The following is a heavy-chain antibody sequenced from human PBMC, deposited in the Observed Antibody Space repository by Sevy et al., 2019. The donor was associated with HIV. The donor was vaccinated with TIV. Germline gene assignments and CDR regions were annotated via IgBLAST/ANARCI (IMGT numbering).Heavy chain of an antibody. CDR2: ISSNGGST. CDR1: GFTFSSYA. CDR3: VKDDGRPIYDYVWGGSLNY. J-gene: IGHJ4*02. V-gene: IGHV3-64D*06. D-gene: IGHD3-16*01. Sequence: GGSLRLSCSASGFTFSSYAMHWVRQAPGKGLEYVSAISSNGGSTYYADYVKGRFTISRDNSKNTLYLQMSSLRAEDTAVYYGVKDDGRPIYDYVWGGSLNYWGQGTLVTVSS.